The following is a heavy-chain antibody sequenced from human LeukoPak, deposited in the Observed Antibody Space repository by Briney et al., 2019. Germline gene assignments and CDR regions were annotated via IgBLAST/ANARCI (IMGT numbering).Heavy chain of an antibody. CDR3: ARVPSWTPDY. CDR1: GFTFSSYS. D-gene: IGHD6-13*01. CDR2: ISSSSSYI. J-gene: IGHJ4*02. V-gene: IGHV3-21*01. Sequence: GGSLRLSCAASGFTFSSYSMNWVRQAPGKGLEWVSSISSSSSYIYYADSVKGRFTISRDSAKNSLYLQMNSLRAEDTAVYYCARVPSWTPDYWGQGTLVTVSS.